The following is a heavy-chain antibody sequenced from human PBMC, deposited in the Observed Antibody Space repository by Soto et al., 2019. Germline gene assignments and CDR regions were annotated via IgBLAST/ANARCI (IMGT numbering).Heavy chain of an antibody. J-gene: IGHJ6*02. Sequence: PGGSLRLSCTASGFTFGDYAMSWFRQAPGKGLEWVGFIRSKAYGGTTEYAASVKGRFTISRDDSKSIAYLQMNSLKTEDTAVYYCTSRAAVVTPGLYGMDVWGQGTTVTVSS. CDR1: GFTFGDYA. CDR3: TSRAAVVTPGLYGMDV. D-gene: IGHD2-21*02. V-gene: IGHV3-49*03. CDR2: IRSKAYGGTT.